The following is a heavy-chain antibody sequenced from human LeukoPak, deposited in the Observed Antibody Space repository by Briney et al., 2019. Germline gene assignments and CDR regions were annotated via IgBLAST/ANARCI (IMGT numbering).Heavy chain of an antibody. D-gene: IGHD3-10*01. Sequence: ASVKVSCKASGYTFTGYYMHWVRQAPGQGLEWMGWINPNSGGTNYAQKFQGRVTMTRDTSISTAYMELSRLRSDDTAVYYCARVRITVVRGVIYGMDVWGQGTTVTVSS. CDR3: ARVRITVVRGVIYGMDV. CDR1: GYTFTGYY. CDR2: INPNSGGT. V-gene: IGHV1-2*02. J-gene: IGHJ6*02.